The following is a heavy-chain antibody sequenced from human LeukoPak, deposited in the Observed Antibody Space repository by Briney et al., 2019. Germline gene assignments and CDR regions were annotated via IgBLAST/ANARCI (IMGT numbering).Heavy chain of an antibody. CDR2: INHSGST. CDR3: ARGRVDTDDYFDY. CDR1: GGSFSGYY. J-gene: IGHJ4*02. V-gene: IGHV4-34*01. D-gene: IGHD5-18*01. Sequence: SETLSLTCAVYGGSFSGYYWSWIRQPPGKGLEWIGEINHSGSTNYNPSLKSRVTISVDTSKNQFSLKLSSVTAADTAVYYCARGRVDTDDYFDYWGQGTLVTVSS.